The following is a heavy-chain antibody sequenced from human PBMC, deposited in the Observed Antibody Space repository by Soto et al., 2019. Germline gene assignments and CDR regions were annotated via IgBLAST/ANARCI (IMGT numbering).Heavy chain of an antibody. V-gene: IGHV3-48*01. Sequence: GGSLRLSCAASGFTFSSYSMNLVRQAPGKGLEWVSYISSSTIYYADSVKGRFTISRDNAKNSLYLQMNSLRAEDTAVYYCARDAPPDDYWGQGTLVTVSS. J-gene: IGHJ4*02. CDR1: GFTFSSYS. CDR2: ISSSTI. CDR3: ARDAPPDDY.